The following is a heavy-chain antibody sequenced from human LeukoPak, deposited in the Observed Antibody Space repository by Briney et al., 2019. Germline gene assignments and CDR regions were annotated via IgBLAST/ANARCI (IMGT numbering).Heavy chain of an antibody. V-gene: IGHV3-23*01. Sequence: GGSLRLSCAASGFTFSSYAMSGVRQAPGKAVEGVSVISGSGGSTYYADSVKGRFTISRDNSKNTLYLQMNSLRAEDTAVYYCAKGLAVATTYFDYWGQGTLVTVSS. J-gene: IGHJ4*02. CDR2: ISGSGGST. CDR1: GFTFSSYA. D-gene: IGHD5-12*01. CDR3: AKGLAVATTYFDY.